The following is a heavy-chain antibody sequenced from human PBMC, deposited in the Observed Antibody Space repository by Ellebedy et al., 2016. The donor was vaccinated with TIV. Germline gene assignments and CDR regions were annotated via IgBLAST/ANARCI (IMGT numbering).Heavy chain of an antibody. CDR2: VYYSGNT. CDR1: GGSISSSTYY. Sequence: MPSETLSLTCTVSGGSISSSTYYWGWIRQPPGKGLEWIGSVYYSGNTYYNPSLKSRVTISVDTSKNQFFLKLSSVTAADTAVYYCASRGRIVYSSRIFDYWGQGTLVTVSS. D-gene: IGHD6-13*01. V-gene: IGHV4-39*01. J-gene: IGHJ4*02. CDR3: ASRGRIVYSSRIFDY.